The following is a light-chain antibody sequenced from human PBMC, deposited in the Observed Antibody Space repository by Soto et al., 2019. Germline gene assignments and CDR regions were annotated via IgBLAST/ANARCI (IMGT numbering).Light chain of an antibody. Sequence: DIQMTQSPSTLSASVGDRVTITSRASQSIISWLAGYQQNPGKAPKLLIYKASSLESGVPSRFSGSGSGTEFTLTISSLQPDDFATYYCQQYNSYSWTFGQGTKVEIK. J-gene: IGKJ1*01. CDR1: QSIISW. V-gene: IGKV1-5*03. CDR2: KAS. CDR3: QQYNSYSWT.